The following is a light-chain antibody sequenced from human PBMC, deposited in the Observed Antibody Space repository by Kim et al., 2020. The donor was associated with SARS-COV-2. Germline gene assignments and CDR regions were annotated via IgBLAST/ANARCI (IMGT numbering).Light chain of an antibody. J-gene: IGKJ2*03. CDR1: QGINND. Sequence: QMTQSPPPLSASGRASQGINNDLAWFQQKPGKPPKLLIYKASILQSGVPSRFSGSGSGTEFTLTVSGLQPDDFGTYFCQQYNSLDSFGQGTKLEI. V-gene: IGKV1-5*03. CDR2: KAS. CDR3: QQYNSLDS.